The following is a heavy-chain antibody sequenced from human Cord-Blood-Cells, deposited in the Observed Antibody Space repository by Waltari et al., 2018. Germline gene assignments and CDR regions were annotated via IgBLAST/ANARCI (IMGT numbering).Heavy chain of an antibody. CDR3: AKSTSSSWYFDWYFDL. D-gene: IGHD6-13*01. Sequence: EVQLLESGGGFVQPGGSLRLSCAASGFTFSSYAMRWVRQAPGKGLGGVSANSRNGGSTYYADSVKGRFTISSDKSKNTLYLKMNSLRAEETAVYYCAKSTSSSWYFDWYFDLWGRGTLVTVSS. CDR2: NSRNGGST. V-gene: IGHV3-23*01. J-gene: IGHJ2*01. CDR1: GFTFSSYA.